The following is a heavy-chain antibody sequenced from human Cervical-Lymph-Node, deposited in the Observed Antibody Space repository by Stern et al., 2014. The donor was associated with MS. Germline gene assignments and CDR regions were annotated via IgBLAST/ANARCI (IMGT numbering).Heavy chain of an antibody. CDR1: GYTFTSYW. CDR2: IFPGGSDS. V-gene: IGHV5-51*01. Sequence: VQLVQSGPEVKRPGESLKISCQASGYTFTSYWIGWVRQMPGKGLEWFAIIFPGGSDSRYSPSYQGQVTISADKSSTTAYLQWNNLKASDTAIYYCARQRYFDYWGQGTLVTVSS. J-gene: IGHJ4*02. CDR3: ARQRYFDY.